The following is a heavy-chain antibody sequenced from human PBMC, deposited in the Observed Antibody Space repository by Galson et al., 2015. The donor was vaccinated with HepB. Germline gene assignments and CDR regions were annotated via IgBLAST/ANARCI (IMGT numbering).Heavy chain of an antibody. CDR1: GYTFTSYG. CDR3: ARAAAYGDYNTPFDY. V-gene: IGHV1-18*04. D-gene: IGHD4-17*01. CDR2: ISAYNGNT. J-gene: IGHJ4*02. Sequence: SVKVSCKASGYTFTSYGISWVRQAPGQGLEWMGWISAYNGNTNYAQKLQGRVTMTTDTSTSTAYMELRSLRSDDTAVDYCARAAAYGDYNTPFDYWGQGTLVTVSS.